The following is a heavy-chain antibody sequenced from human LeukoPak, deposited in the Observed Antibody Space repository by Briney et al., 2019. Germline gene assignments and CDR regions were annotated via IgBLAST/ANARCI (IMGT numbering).Heavy chain of an antibody. CDR1: GYTFTSYD. J-gene: IGHJ6*03. CDR2: MNPNSGYT. V-gene: IGHV1-8*01. D-gene: IGHD1-26*01. Sequence: ASVKVSCKASGYTFTSYDINWVRQATGQGLEWMGWMNPNSGYTGYAQKFQGRVTMTRNTSISTAYMELSSLRSEDTAVYYCARATSGSYYYYYMDVWGKGTTVTISS. CDR3: ARATSGSYYYYYMDV.